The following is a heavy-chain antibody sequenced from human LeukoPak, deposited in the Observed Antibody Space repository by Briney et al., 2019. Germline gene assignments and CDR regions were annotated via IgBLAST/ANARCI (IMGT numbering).Heavy chain of an antibody. V-gene: IGHV3-23*01. J-gene: IGHJ4*02. CDR1: AFTFRDYG. CDR2: ISGSGGST. Sequence: GGSLRLSCAASAFTFRDYGMSWVRQAPGKGLEWVSAISGSGGSTYYADSVQGRFTISRDNSKNTLYLQMNSLRAEDSAVYYCAKGRGDGILPLDYWGQGTLVTVSS. D-gene: IGHD5-18*01. CDR3: AKGRGDGILPLDY.